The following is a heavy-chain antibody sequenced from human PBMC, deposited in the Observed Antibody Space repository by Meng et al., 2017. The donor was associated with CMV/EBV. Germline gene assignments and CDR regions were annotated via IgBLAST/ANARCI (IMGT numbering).Heavy chain of an antibody. CDR3: ARESTYCSSTSCYYYYGMDV. D-gene: IGHD2-2*01. CDR1: GYTFTGYY. J-gene: IGHJ6*02. V-gene: IGHV1-2*02. Sequence: ASVKVSCKASGYTFTGYYMHWVRQAPGQGLEWMGWINPNSGGTNYAQKFQGRVTMTRDTSISTAYMGLSRLRSDDTAVYYCARESTYCSSTSCYYYYGMDVWGQGTTVTVSS. CDR2: INPNSGGT.